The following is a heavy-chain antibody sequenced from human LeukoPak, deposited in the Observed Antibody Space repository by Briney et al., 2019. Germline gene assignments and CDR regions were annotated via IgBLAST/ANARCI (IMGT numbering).Heavy chain of an antibody. CDR1: GYTFSDYW. J-gene: IGHJ1*01. Sequence: KPGESLKISCKASGYTFSDYWIVWLRQMSGKGLEWMGIIYPGDSDTKYSPSFQGQVTISVDKSVSTAYLQWRSLKASDTAIYYCTRLNRKEYRGRDAWGFWGQGTLVTVSS. V-gene: IGHV5-51*01. CDR3: TRLNRKEYRGRDAWGF. D-gene: IGHD1-14*01. CDR2: IYPGDSDT.